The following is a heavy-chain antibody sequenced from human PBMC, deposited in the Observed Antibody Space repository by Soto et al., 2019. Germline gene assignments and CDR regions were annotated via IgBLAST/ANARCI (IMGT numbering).Heavy chain of an antibody. CDR1: VLTFSSYA. CDR2: ISGSGGST. Sequence: VGSLRLSCASSVLTFSSYAMSCVRHSPGKWLEWVSAISGSGGSTYYADSVKGRFTISRDNSKNTLYLQMNSLRAEETAVYYCAKDWGSGYCSSTSCDINNWFEPWGQGTLVSVSS. V-gene: IGHV3-23*01. J-gene: IGHJ5*02. CDR3: AKDWGSGYCSSTSCDINNWFEP. D-gene: IGHD2-2*01.